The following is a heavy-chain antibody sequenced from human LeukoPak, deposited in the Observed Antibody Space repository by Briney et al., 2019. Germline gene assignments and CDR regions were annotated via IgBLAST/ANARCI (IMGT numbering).Heavy chain of an antibody. CDR2: INPNSGGT. D-gene: IGHD4-11*01. V-gene: IGHV1-2*02. CDR3: ARPLTAVTKTYCYYGLDV. J-gene: IGHJ6*02. Sequence: ASVKVSCKASGYTFTDYYMHWVRQAPGQGLEWMGWINPNSGGTHYAQKFQGRVTMTRDTSIGTGYMELSRLRSDDTAVYYCARPLTAVTKTYCYYGLDVWGQGTAVTVSS. CDR1: GYTFTDYY.